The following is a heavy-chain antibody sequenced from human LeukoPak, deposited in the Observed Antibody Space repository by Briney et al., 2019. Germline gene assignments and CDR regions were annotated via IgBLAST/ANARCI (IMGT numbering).Heavy chain of an antibody. CDR3: AGSGSNYYDSSGYNAFDI. V-gene: IGHV4-59*01. D-gene: IGHD3-22*01. Sequence: SETLSLTCTVSGGSLSSYYWSWIRQPPGKGLEWIGYIYYSGSTNYNPSLKSRVTISVDTSKNQFSLKLSSVTAADTAVYYCAGSGSNYYDSSGYNAFDIWGQGTMVTVSS. CDR2: IYYSGST. CDR1: GGSLSSYY. J-gene: IGHJ3*02.